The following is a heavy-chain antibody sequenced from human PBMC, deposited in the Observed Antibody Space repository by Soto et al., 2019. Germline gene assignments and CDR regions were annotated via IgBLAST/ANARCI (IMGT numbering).Heavy chain of an antibody. CDR1: GGSVTSGSYY. J-gene: IGHJ6*02. V-gene: IGHV4-61*01. CDR2: VFYSGTT. CDR3: ARDKAYYSGNGGYYYYGFDV. Sequence: PSETLSLTCAVSGGSVTSGSYYWSWVRQSPETGLEWIGEVFYSGTTRYNPSLRGRVTISVDRPKNQFSLKLTSVTAADTATYYCARDKAYYSGNGGYYYYGFDVWGQGTTVTVSS. D-gene: IGHD3-10*01.